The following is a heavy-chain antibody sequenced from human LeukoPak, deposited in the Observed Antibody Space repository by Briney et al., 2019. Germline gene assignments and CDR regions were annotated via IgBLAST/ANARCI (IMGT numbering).Heavy chain of an antibody. D-gene: IGHD6-19*01. CDR3: ASRAVAGTSPDFDY. CDR1: GGSFSGYY. Sequence: SETLSLTCAVYGGSFSGYYWGWIRQPPGKGLEWIGEINHSGSTNYNPSLKSRVTISVDTSKNQFSLKLSSVTAADTAVYYCASRAVAGTSPDFDYWGQGTLVTVSS. CDR2: INHSGST. V-gene: IGHV4-34*01. J-gene: IGHJ4*02.